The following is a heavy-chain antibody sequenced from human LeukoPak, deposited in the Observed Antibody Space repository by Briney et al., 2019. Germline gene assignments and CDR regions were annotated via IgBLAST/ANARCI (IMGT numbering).Heavy chain of an antibody. CDR1: GFIFSTCA. CDR2: ISGSGGTT. D-gene: IGHD6-13*01. Sequence: GGSLRLSCTASGFIFSTCAMSWVRQAPGKGLEWVSVISGSGGTTYYADSVKGRFTISRDNSKNTLFLQMNSLRAEDTAVCYCAKDRSSSSWFDGNDIWGQGTMVTVSS. J-gene: IGHJ3*02. CDR3: AKDRSSSSWFDGNDI. V-gene: IGHV3-23*01.